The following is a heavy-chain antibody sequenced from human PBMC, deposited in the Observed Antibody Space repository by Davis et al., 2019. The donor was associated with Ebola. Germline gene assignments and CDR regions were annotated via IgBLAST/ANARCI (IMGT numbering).Heavy chain of an antibody. CDR2: INPHNGNT. J-gene: IGHJ2*01. CDR3: ARDRDTAMVTAHWYFDL. V-gene: IGHV1-18*04. D-gene: IGHD5-18*01. CDR1: GYTFTSYG. Sequence: ASVKVSCKASGYTFTSYGITWVRQAPGQGLEWMGWINPHNGNTNYAQNVQGRVTMTTDTSTSTAYMEVGILRSDDTAVYYCARDRDTAMVTAHWYFDLWGRGTLLTVSS.